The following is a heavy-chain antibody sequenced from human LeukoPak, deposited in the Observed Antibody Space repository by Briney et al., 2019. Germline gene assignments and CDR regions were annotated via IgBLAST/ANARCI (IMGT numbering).Heavy chain of an antibody. Sequence: GGSLRLSCAASAFTFSGYWMDWVRQAPGKGLVWVARINDDGSSTTYAESVKGRFTISRDTAKKTLYLQMNRLREEDTGAYYCCAYSHGCPYGWGQGTLVTVS. J-gene: IGHJ4*02. CDR3: CAYSHGCPYG. CDR2: INDDGSST. D-gene: IGHD5-18*01. V-gene: IGHV3-74*01. CDR1: AFTFSGYW.